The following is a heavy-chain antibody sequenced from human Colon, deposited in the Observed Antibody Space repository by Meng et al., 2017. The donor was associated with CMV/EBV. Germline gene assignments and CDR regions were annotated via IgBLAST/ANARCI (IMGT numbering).Heavy chain of an antibody. CDR1: GFTFSNYG. CDR2: IWYDGNKK. J-gene: IGHJ4*02. CDR3: ARSLYGSGKDAFDY. Sequence: SGFTFSNYGTHWVRQAPGKGLEWVAAIWYDGNKKNYAESVKGRFSISRDNSKDTLYLQVNSLRAEDTAVYYCARSLYGSGKDAFDYWGQGTLVTVSS. V-gene: IGHV3-33*01. D-gene: IGHD3-10*01.